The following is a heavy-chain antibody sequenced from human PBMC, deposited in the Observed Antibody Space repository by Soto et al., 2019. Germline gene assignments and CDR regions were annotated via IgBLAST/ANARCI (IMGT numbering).Heavy chain of an antibody. CDR3: ARGGDSYTIFDY. D-gene: IGHD5-18*01. J-gene: IGHJ4*02. Sequence: QVQLQQSGPGLVKPSQTLSLTCTVSGGSISSGGFYWSWIRQYPGKGLEWIGYIYHSGSTYYNPSLKSRLSMAIDTSKNQFSLKLSSVTAADTDLYFCARGGDSYTIFDYWGQGTRVTVSS. CDR1: GGSISSGGFY. CDR2: IYHSGST. V-gene: IGHV4-31*03.